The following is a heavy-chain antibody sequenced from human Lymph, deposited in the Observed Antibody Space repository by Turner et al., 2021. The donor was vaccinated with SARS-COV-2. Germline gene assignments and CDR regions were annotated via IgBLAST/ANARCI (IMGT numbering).Heavy chain of an antibody. V-gene: IGHV3-9*01. CDR3: AKDVYRSTVRDNYYGMNV. J-gene: IGHJ6*02. CDR2: STWNSVII. D-gene: IGHD6-13*01. Sequence: DVQLVESGGGLVQLGGSLRLTCSASGFTFDDYAMHWVWQDRGKGLGWDSGSTWNSVIIGYADAVKGRFTIYRDNVKNSLYLQTNSLRDEDTALYYCAKDVYRSTVRDNYYGMNVWGQGTTVTVSS. CDR1: GFTFDDYA.